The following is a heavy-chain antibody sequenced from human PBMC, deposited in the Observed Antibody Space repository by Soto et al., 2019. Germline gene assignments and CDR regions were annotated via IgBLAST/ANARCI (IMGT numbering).Heavy chain of an antibody. V-gene: IGHV3-23*01. Sequence: GGSLRLSCAASGLTFSSYAMSWVRQAPGKGLEWVSAISGSGGYTYYADSVKGRFTISRDNSKNTLYLQMNSLRAEDTAIYYCAHQPYSGYGTLDCWGQGTLVTVSS. CDR1: GLTFSSYA. CDR2: ISGSGGYT. D-gene: IGHD5-12*01. CDR3: AHQPYSGYGTLDC. J-gene: IGHJ4*02.